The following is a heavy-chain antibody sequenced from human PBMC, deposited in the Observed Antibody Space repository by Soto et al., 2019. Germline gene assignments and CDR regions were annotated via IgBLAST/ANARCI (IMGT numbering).Heavy chain of an antibody. J-gene: IGHJ4*02. V-gene: IGHV4-59*01. Sequence: PSETLSLTCTVSGTSISSYYWSWIRQRPGKGLGWIADSHYRGATNYTPSLAGRVTLSVDTSKNQSSLKMTSVTAADRAMYFCARYNSYAIDYWGRGTLVTVS. D-gene: IGHD2-8*01. CDR2: SHYRGAT. CDR3: ARYNSYAIDY. CDR1: GTSISSYY.